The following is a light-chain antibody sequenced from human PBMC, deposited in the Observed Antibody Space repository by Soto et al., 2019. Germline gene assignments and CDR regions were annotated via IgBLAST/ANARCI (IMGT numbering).Light chain of an antibody. V-gene: IGLV1-51*01. J-gene: IGLJ3*02. CDR2: DNN. CDR3: GTWDPSLSAWV. CDR1: SSNIGNNY. Sequence: QSALTQPPSVSAAPGQKVTISCSGSSSNIGNNYVSWYQQLPGTAPKLLISDNNKRPSGIPDRFSGSKSGTSATLGITGLQTGDEADYYCGTWDPSLSAWVFGGGTKLTVL.